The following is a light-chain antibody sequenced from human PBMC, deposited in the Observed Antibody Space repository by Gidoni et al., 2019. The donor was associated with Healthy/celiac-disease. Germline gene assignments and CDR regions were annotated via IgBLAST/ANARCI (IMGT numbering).Light chain of an antibody. CDR2: DAS. CDR1: QDISNY. CDR3: QQYDNLLLT. J-gene: IGKJ4*01. Sequence: DIQMTQSPSSLSASVGARVTITCQASQDISNYLNWYQQKPGKAPKLLIYDASTLETEVPLRFSGSGSGTDFTFTISGMQPEDIATYYCQQYDNLLLTFGGGTKVEIK. V-gene: IGKV1-33*01.